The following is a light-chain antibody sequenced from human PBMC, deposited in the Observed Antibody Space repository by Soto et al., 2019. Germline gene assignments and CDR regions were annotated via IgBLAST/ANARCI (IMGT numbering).Light chain of an antibody. V-gene: IGLV2-14*01. CDR1: SSDVGGYNY. Sequence: QSALTQPASVSGSPGQSITISCTGTSSDVGGYNYVSWYQQHPGKAPKLMIYDVSNRPSGVSNRFSGSKSGTTASLTISGLHAEDEDDYYCSSYTSSSPLYVFGTGTKLTVL. CDR3: SSYTSSSPLYV. CDR2: DVS. J-gene: IGLJ1*01.